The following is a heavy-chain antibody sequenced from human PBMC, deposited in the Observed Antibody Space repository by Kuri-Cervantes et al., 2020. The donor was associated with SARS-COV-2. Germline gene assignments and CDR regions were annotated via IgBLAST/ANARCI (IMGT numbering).Heavy chain of an antibody. D-gene: IGHD3-10*01. CDR3: AKHAMVRGAIITKAGGTDY. Sequence: GESLKISCAASGFTFSSYAMSWVRQAPGKGLEWVSAISGSGGSTYYADSVKGRFTISRDNSKNTLYLQMNSLRAEDTAVYYCAKHAMVRGAIITKAGGTDYWGQGTLVTVSS. J-gene: IGHJ4*02. CDR1: GFTFSSYA. V-gene: IGHV3-23*01. CDR2: ISGSGGST.